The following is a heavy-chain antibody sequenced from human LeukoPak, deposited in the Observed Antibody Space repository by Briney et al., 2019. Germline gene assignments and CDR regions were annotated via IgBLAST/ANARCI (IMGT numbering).Heavy chain of an antibody. D-gene: IGHD3-9*01. J-gene: IGHJ4*02. CDR1: GGSISSGAYS. V-gene: IGHV4-30-2*01. CDR2: IYHSGST. CDR3: ARAQSYDMLTGYQLEAGFYDY. Sequence: PSETLSLTCAVSGGSISSGAYSWSWIRQPPGKGLEWIGYIYHSGSTYYNPSLKSRVTISVDRSKNQFSLKLSSVTAADTAVYYCARAQSYDMLTGYQLEAGFYDYWGQGTLVTVSS.